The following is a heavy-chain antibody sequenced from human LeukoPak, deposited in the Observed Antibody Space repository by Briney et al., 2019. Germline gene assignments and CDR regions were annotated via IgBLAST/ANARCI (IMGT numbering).Heavy chain of an antibody. Sequence: GGSLRLSCAASGFTFSDYYMSWIRQAPGKGLEWVAYITTGSGHTNYADSVKGRFTITRDNAKNSLYVQMNSLIAEDTAVYYCARGGLRRFDPWGQGTLVTVSS. CDR1: GFTFSDYY. CDR3: ARGGLRRFDP. J-gene: IGHJ5*02. V-gene: IGHV3-11*03. CDR2: ITTGSGHT. D-gene: IGHD3-16*01.